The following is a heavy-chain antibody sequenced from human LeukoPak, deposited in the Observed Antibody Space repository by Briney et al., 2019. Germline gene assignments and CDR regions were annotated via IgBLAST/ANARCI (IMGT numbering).Heavy chain of an antibody. V-gene: IGHV1-69*05. CDR3: ARDRDFWSGYLDAFDI. CDR1: GYTFTSYY. D-gene: IGHD3-3*01. Sequence: ASVKVSCKASGYTFTSYYMHWVRQAPGQGLEWMGRIIPIFGTANYAQKFQGRVTITTDESTSTAYMELSSLRSEDTAVYYCARDRDFWSGYLDAFDIWGQGTMVTVSS. CDR2: IIPIFGTA. J-gene: IGHJ3*02.